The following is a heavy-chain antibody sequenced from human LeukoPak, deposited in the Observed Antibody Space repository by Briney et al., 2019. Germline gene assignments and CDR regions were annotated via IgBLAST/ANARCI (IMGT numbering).Heavy chain of an antibody. CDR1: GFTFSSFA. V-gene: IGHV3-23*01. CDR3: ARGLGPHY. Sequence: PGGSLRLSCAASGFTFSSFATSWVRQAPGKGLEWVSGISASGGSTYYADSVKGRFTISRDNSKNTLYLQMNSLRAGDTAVYYCARGLGPHYWGQGTLVTVSS. D-gene: IGHD3-16*01. J-gene: IGHJ4*02. CDR2: ISASGGST.